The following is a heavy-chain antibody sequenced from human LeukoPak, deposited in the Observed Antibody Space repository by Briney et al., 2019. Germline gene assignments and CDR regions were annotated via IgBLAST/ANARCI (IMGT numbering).Heavy chain of an antibody. CDR3: TTIRPGY. CDR2: IKDGGTTT. D-gene: IGHD5-12*01. CDR1: GFTFSSYW. Sequence: GGSLRLSCAASGFTFSSYWIHWVRQVPGKGLGWVSRIKDGGTTTDYTDSAKGRFTISRDTAKNTLYLQMNTLRAEDTAVYYCTTIRPGYWGQGTLVTVSP. V-gene: IGHV3-74*01. J-gene: IGHJ4*02.